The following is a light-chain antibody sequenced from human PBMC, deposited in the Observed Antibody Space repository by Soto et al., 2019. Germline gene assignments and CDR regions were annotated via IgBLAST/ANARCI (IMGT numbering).Light chain of an antibody. J-gene: IGLJ1*01. CDR2: EVN. CDR1: SSDVGGYNY. Sequence: QSVLTQPPSASGYPGQSVAISCTGTSSDVGGYNYVSWYQQHPGKSPKLMIYEVNKRPSGDPDRFSGSKSGNTASLTVSGLQAEDEADYYCSSYAGSSNVFGTGTKVTVL. CDR3: SSYAGSSNV. V-gene: IGLV2-8*01.